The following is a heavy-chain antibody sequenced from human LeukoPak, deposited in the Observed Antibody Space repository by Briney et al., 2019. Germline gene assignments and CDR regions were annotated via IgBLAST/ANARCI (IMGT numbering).Heavy chain of an antibody. J-gene: IGHJ4*02. Sequence: GGSLRLSCAASGFTFSSYGMHWVRQAPGKGLEWVAFIRYDGSNKYYADSVKGRFTISRDNSKNTLYLQVNSLRAEDTAVYYCAKDVTGDIVATIIDYWGQGTLVTVSS. CDR3: AKDVTGDIVATIIDY. D-gene: IGHD5-12*01. CDR2: IRYDGSNK. CDR1: GFTFSSYG. V-gene: IGHV3-30*02.